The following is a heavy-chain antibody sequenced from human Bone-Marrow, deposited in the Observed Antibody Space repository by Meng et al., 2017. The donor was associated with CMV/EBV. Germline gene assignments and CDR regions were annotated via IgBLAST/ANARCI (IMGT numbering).Heavy chain of an antibody. CDR3: TRPLYYDSSGYHWGY. D-gene: IGHD3-22*01. J-gene: IGHJ4*02. CDR2: IRSKSNSDAT. V-gene: IGHV3-73*01. Sequence: GESLKISCAASGFTFSGSAMHWVRQASGKGLEWVGRIRSKSNSDATAYAASVKGRFTISRDDSKNTAYLQMNSLKTADTAVYYCTRPLYYDSSGYHWGYWGQGTLVTVSS. CDR1: GFTFSGSA.